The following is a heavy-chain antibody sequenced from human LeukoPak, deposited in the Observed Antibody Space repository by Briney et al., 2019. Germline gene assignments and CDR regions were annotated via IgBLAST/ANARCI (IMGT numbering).Heavy chain of an antibody. CDR1: GYSFTSYW. V-gene: IGHV5-51*01. Sequence: GESLKISCKGSGYSFTSYWIGWVRQMPGKGLEWMGIIYPGDSDTRYSPSFQGQVTISVDKSISTAYLQWSSLKASDTAMYYCARVKDIVVVPAAGGDAFDIWGQGTMVTVSS. D-gene: IGHD2-2*01. J-gene: IGHJ3*02. CDR2: IYPGDSDT. CDR3: ARVKDIVVVPAAGGDAFDI.